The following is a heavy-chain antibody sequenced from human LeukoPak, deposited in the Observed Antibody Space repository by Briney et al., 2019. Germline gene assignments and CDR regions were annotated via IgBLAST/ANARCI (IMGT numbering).Heavy chain of an antibody. Sequence: GGSLRLSCVASGFTVSSNYMSWVRQAPGKGLEWVSMFYSGGSTFYADSVKGRFTIARDSSKNTLYLQMNSLRAEDTAVYYCARGGSYLSAFDIWGQGTMVTVSS. CDR2: FYSGGST. CDR3: ARGGSYLSAFDI. J-gene: IGHJ3*02. CDR1: GFTVSSNY. V-gene: IGHV3-66*01. D-gene: IGHD1-26*01.